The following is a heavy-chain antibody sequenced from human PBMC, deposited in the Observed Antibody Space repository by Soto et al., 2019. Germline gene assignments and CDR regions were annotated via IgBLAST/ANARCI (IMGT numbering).Heavy chain of an antibody. CDR1: GGSISSGGYY. J-gene: IGHJ4*02. CDR2: IYYSGST. CDR3: ARESSYDSSGYYGLGY. Sequence: PSETLSLTCTVSGGSISSGGYYWSWIRQHPGKGLEWIGYIYYSGSTYYNPSLKSRVTISVDTSKNQFSLKLSSVTAADTAVYYCARESSYDSSGYYGLGYWGQGTLVTVSS. D-gene: IGHD3-22*01. V-gene: IGHV4-31*03.